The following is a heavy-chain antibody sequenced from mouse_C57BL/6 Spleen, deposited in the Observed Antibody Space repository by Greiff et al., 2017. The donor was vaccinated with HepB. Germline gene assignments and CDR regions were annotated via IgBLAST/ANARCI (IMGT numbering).Heavy chain of an antibody. D-gene: IGHD1-1*01. CDR2: ILPGSGST. V-gene: IGHV1-9*01. CDR1: GYTFTGYW. J-gene: IGHJ2*01. Sequence: QVQLQQSGAELMKPGASVKLSCKAPGYTFTGYWIEWVKQRPGHGLEWIGEILPGSGSTNYNEKFKGKATFTADTSSNTASMQRSSLTTEDSAIYYGERGENYYGSSLDYWGQGTTLTVAS. CDR3: ERGENYYGSSLDY.